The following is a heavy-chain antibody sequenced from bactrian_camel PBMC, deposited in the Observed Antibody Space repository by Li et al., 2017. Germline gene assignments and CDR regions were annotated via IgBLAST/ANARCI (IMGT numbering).Heavy chain of an antibody. CDR1: GFIFSNYA. Sequence: VQLVESGGGSVQAGGSLRLSCAASGFIFSNYAMSWVRQVPGKGLEWVATIVSGGDSTYYLDSVKGRFTISRDNANNMMYLQMNDLKSEDTGRYFCAGATPDYWGQGTQVTVS. J-gene: IGHJ4*01. V-gene: IGHV3S40*01. CDR3: AGATPDY. CDR2: IVSGGDST.